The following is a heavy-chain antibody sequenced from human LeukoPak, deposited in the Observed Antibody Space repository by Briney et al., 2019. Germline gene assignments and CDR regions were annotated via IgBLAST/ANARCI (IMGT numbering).Heavy chain of an antibody. CDR3: ARDEGGSGSYTFDY. Sequence: ASVKVSCKASGYTFTTSGINWVRQAPGQGLEWMGCINVYNGNTNYAQKFQGRITMTRDTSTSTAYMELRSLKSDDTAVYYCARDEGGSGSYTFDYWGQGTLVTVSS. J-gene: IGHJ4*02. CDR1: GYTFTTSG. CDR2: INVYNGNT. V-gene: IGHV1-18*01. D-gene: IGHD3-10*01.